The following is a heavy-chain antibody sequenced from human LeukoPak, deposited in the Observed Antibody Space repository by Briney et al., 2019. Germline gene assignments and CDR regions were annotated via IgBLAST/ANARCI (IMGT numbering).Heavy chain of an antibody. Sequence: SSQTLSLTCTVSGGSISSGSYYWSWIRQPAGKGLEWIGRIYTSGSTNYNPSLKSRVTISVDTSKNQFSLKLSSVTAADTAVYYCARESVVVVAASNWFDPWGQGTLLTVSS. CDR2: IYTSGST. CDR3: ARESVVVVAASNWFDP. J-gene: IGHJ5*02. V-gene: IGHV4-61*02. CDR1: GGSISSGSYY. D-gene: IGHD2-15*01.